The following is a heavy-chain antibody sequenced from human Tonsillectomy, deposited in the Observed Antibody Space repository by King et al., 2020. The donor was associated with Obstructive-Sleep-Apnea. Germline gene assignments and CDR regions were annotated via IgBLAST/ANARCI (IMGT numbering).Heavy chain of an antibody. CDR2: IDPSDSYT. CDR3: ASSVGGATSAVFDY. J-gene: IGHJ4*02. V-gene: IGHV5-10-1*03. CDR1: GYSFTSYW. D-gene: IGHD1-26*01. Sequence: QLVQSGAEVKKPGESLRISCKGSGYSFTSYWISWVRQMPGTGLEWMGRIDPSDSYTNYSPSFQGHVTISTDKSISTAYLQWSSLQASDTAMYYCASSVGGATSAVFDYWGLGTLVTVSS.